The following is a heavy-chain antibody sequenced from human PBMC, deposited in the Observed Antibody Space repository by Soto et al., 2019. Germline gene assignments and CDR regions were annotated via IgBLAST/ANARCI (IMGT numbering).Heavy chain of an antibody. D-gene: IGHD1-20*01. CDR2: IWYGGSNK. CDR3: ARDNSSRLDY. V-gene: IGHV3-33*01. J-gene: IGHJ4*02. CDR1: GFTFRSYG. Sequence: PGGSLRLSCAASGFTFRSYGMHWVRQAPGKGLEWVALIWYGGSNKYYAESVKGRFTISRDNSKNTLYLQMNSLRAEDTAVYYCARDNSSRLDYWGQGALVTVSS.